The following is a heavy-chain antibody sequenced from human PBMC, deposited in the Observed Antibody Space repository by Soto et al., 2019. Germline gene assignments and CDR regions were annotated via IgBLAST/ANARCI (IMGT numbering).Heavy chain of an antibody. CDR1: GGSFSGYY. Sequence: SETLSLTCAVYGGSFSGYYWSWIRQPPGKGLEWIGEINHSGSTNYNPSLKSRVTISVDTSKNQFSLKLSSVTAADTAVYYCAREGIVVVYGMDVWGQGTTVTVSS. CDR3: AREGIVVVYGMDV. J-gene: IGHJ6*02. V-gene: IGHV4-34*01. D-gene: IGHD2-2*01. CDR2: INHSGST.